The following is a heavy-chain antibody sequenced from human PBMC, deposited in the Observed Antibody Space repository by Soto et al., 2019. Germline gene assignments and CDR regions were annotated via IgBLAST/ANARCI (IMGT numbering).Heavy chain of an antibody. J-gene: IGHJ4*02. D-gene: IGHD3-16*01. CDR2: VSNEGSIQ. V-gene: IGHV3-30*18. CDR1: GFSFSSYG. Sequence: QVQLVESGGGVVQPGGSLRLSCAASGFSFSSYGIHWVRQAPGKGLEWVAVVSNEGSIQYYADSVKGRFTISRDNSENTVFLQMNSLRSEDTAVYYCAKEGGTLGTNASYGFDYWGQGSRVTVSS. CDR3: AKEGGTLGTNASYGFDY.